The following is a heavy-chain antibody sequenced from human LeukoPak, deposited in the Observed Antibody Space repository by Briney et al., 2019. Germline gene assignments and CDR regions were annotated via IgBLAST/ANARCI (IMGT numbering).Heavy chain of an antibody. D-gene: IGHD3-10*01. CDR2: ISYDGSNK. Sequence: AGGSLRLSCEASGFTFSSYGMHWVRQAPGKGLEWVALISYDGSNKYYADSVKGRFTISRDNSKNTLYLQMNSLRAEDTAVYYCAKGERIRDYFDYWGQGTLVTVSS. J-gene: IGHJ4*02. CDR1: GFTFSSYG. CDR3: AKGERIRDYFDY. V-gene: IGHV3-30*18.